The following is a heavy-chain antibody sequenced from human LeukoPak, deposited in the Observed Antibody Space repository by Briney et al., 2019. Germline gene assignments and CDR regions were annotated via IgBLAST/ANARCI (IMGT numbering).Heavy chain of an antibody. J-gene: IGHJ2*01. Sequence: GGSLRLSCAASGFTFSSYEMNWVRQAPGKGLEWVSDISSSGSTIYYADSVKGRFTISRDNAKNSLYLQMNSLRAEDTAVYYCATPVMGSGGYRYWYFDLWGRGTLVTVSS. CDR1: GFTFSSYE. D-gene: IGHD1-26*01. V-gene: IGHV3-48*03. CDR2: ISSSGSTI. CDR3: ATPVMGSGGYRYWYFDL.